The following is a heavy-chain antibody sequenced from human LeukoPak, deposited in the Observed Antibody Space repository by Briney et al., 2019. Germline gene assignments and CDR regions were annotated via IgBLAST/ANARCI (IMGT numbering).Heavy chain of an antibody. D-gene: IGHD3-9*01. CDR2: ISSNGGST. V-gene: IGHV3-64*01. CDR1: GFTFSSYA. Sequence: GGSLRLSCAASGFTFSSYAMHWVRQAPGKGLEYVSAISSNGGSTYYANSVKGRFTISRDNAKNSLYLQMNSLRAEDTAVYYCARAYYDILTGHQDAFDIWGQGTMVTVSS. CDR3: ARAYYDILTGHQDAFDI. J-gene: IGHJ3*02.